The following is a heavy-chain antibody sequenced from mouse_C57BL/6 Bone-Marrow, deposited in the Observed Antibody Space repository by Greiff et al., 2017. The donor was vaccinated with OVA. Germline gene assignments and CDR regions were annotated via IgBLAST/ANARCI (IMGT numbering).Heavy chain of an antibody. J-gene: IGHJ4*01. Sequence: QVQLQQSGAELARPGASVKLSCKASGYTFTSYGISWVKQRTGQGLEWIGEIYPRSGNTYYNEKFKGKATLTADKSSSTAYMELRSLTSEDSAVYFCARWGDYDEAMDYWGQGTSVTVSS. CDR2: IYPRSGNT. D-gene: IGHD2-4*01. CDR1: GYTFTSYG. V-gene: IGHV1-81*01. CDR3: ARWGDYDEAMDY.